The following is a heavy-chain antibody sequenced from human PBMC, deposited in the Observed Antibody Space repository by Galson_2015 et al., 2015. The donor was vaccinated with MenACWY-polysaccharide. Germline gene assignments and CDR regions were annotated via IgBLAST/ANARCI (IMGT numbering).Heavy chain of an antibody. CDR1: GYSISSGYY. Sequence: QVQLQESGPGLVKPSETLSLTCAVSGYSISSGYYWGWIRQPPGKGLEWIGSIYHSGSTYYNPPLKSRVPISVDTSKTQFSLKLSFVTAADTAVYYCARVEKYSGSYYILHWGQGTLVTVSS. D-gene: IGHD1-26*01. V-gene: IGHV4-38-2*01. CDR3: ARVEKYSGSYYILH. J-gene: IGHJ4*02. CDR2: IYHSGST.